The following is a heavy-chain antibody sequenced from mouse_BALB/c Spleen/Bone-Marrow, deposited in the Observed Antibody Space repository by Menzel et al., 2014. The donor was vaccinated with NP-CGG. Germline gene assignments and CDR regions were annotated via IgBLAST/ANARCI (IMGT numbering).Heavy chain of an antibody. CDR2: IHPGSGGT. D-gene: IGHD3-2*01. V-gene: IGHV1-15*01. Sequence: QVQLQQSGAELVRPGASVKLSCKALGYTFIDYEIHWVKQTPVHGLEWIGAIHPGSGGTAYNQKFKDKATLTADKYSSTVYMELSSLTSEDSVVYYCARLRQLGLRTIDYWGQGTTLTVSS. CDR3: ARLRQLGLRTIDY. CDR1: GYTFIDYE. J-gene: IGHJ2*01.